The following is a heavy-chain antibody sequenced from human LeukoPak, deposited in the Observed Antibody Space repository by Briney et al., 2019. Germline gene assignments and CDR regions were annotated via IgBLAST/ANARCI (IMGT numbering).Heavy chain of an antibody. CDR3: AKDLYYDSSGSYVV. CDR2: ISGSGGST. V-gene: IGHV3-23*01. J-gene: IGHJ4*02. CDR1: GFTFSSYA. D-gene: IGHD3-22*01. Sequence: GGSLRLSCAASGFTFSSYAMSWVRQAPGKGLEWVSAISGSGGSTYYADSVKGRFTISRDNSKNTLYLQMNSLRAEDTAVYYCAKDLYYDSSGSYVVWGQGTLVTVSS.